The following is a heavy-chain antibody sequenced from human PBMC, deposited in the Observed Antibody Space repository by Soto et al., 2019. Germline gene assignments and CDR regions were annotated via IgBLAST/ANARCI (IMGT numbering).Heavy chain of an antibody. Sequence: QVQLVESGGGWVQPGRSIRLSCEATGFSFTTYGMHWVRQAPGKGLEWVAVIGYDGNNKYYADSVEGRFTISRDNSKNTVYLQMKRLGGDDTAVYYCASGGVSGIVGIFGSPLDIWGQGTVVTVSS. V-gene: IGHV3-33*01. CDR2: IGYDGNNK. J-gene: IGHJ3*02. CDR3: ASGGVSGIVGIFGSPLDI. D-gene: IGHD2-21*01. CDR1: GFSFTTYG.